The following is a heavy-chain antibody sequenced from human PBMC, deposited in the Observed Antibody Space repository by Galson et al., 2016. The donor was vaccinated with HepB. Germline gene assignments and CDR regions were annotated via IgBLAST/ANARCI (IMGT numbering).Heavy chain of an antibody. CDR3: ARDLADYGHGD. Sequence: SLRLSCAASGFTFSDYAMSWVRQAPGKGLEWVSSISGSGGSTHYADSVKGRFTVSRDNSKNTLYLQMNSLRAEDTAVYYCARDLADYGHGDWGQGTMVTVSS. J-gene: IGHJ3*01. D-gene: IGHD4-17*01. CDR1: GFTFSDYA. V-gene: IGHV3-23*01. CDR2: ISGSGGST.